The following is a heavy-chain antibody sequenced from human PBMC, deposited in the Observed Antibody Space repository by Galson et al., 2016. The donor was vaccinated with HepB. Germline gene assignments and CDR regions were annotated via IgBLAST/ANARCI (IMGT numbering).Heavy chain of an antibody. V-gene: IGHV4-39*01. CDR1: GGSISSGHYY. CDR3: VRRLGADEFDS. D-gene: IGHD3-16*01. CDR2: IYYSGST. J-gene: IGHJ4*02. Sequence: SETLSLTCTVSGGSISSGHYYWGWIRQPPGKGLEWIGNIYYSGSTYYNPSLKSRVTISVDTSKNQFSLKLSSVTATDTALYYCVRRLGADEFDSWGQGTLVTVSS.